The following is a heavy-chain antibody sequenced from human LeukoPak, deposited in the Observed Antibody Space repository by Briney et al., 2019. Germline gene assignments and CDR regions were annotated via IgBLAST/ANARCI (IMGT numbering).Heavy chain of an antibody. CDR2: INPSGCST. CDR3: ARDQGVTFGGVIVGGDY. J-gene: IGHJ4*02. V-gene: IGHV1-46*01. Sequence: ASVKVSCKASVYTFTSYYMHWVRQAPGQGLEWMGIINPSGCSTSYAQKFQGRVTMTRDTSTSTVYMELSSLRSEDTAVYYCARDQGVTFGGVIVGGDYWGQGTLVTVSS. CDR1: VYTFTSYY. D-gene: IGHD3-16*02.